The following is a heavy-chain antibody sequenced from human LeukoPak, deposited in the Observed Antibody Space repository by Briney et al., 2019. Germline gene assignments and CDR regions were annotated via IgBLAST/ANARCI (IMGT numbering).Heavy chain of an antibody. D-gene: IGHD3-10*01. J-gene: IGHJ6*03. CDR2: INPSGGST. CDR1: GYTFTSYY. CDR3: ARTQPPMVRGVNVYYYYYMDV. Sequence: ASVKVSCKASGYTFTSYYMHWVRQAPGQGLEWMGIINPSGGSTSYAQKFQGRVTMTRDTSISTAYMELSRLRSDDTAVYYCARTQPPMVRGVNVYYYYYMDVWGKGTTVTISS. V-gene: IGHV1-46*01.